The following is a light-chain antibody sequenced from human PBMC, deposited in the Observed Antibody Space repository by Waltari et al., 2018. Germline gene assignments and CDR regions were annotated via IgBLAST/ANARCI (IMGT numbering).Light chain of an antibody. Sequence: SSQLTQDPAVSVAMGPTVTITFQGNSLRSYFASWYQQRPGQAPILVIYDQNTRPSGVPDRFSGSRSDNTASLTITGAQAEDEASYYCHSRDGSGSGGSFGGGTKLTVL. J-gene: IGLJ2*01. CDR2: DQN. V-gene: IGLV3-19*01. CDR1: SLRSYF. CDR3: HSRDGSGSGGS.